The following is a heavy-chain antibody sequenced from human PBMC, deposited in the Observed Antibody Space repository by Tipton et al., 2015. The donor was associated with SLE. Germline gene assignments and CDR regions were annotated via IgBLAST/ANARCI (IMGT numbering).Heavy chain of an antibody. J-gene: IGHJ4*02. CDR2: IRNDGTNK. V-gene: IGHV3-30*02. Sequence: GSLRLSCAVPGFSFSSYGIHWVRQAPGKGLEWVSHIRNDGTNKYYSNSVRGRFAISRDSSKNPMYLQMKSLRAEDTAVYYCAKDGGQQLVSWGQGTLVTVSS. CDR1: GFSFSSYG. CDR3: AKDGGQQLVS. D-gene: IGHD6-13*01.